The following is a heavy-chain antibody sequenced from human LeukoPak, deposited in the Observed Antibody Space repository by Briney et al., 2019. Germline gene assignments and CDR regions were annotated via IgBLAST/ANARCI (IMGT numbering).Heavy chain of an antibody. CDR1: GFTFSDYY. D-gene: IGHD3-10*01. CDR2: ISSSGSTI. J-gene: IGHJ4*02. Sequence: GGSLRLSCAASGFTFSDYYMSWIRQAPGKGLEWVSYISSSGSTIYYADSVKGRFTISRDNSKSTLYIQMNSLRAEDTAVYYCARAKPKNMVRGLIMRRESRYYFDYWGQGTLVTVSS. CDR3: ARAKPKNMVRGLIMRRESRYYFDY. V-gene: IGHV3-11*01.